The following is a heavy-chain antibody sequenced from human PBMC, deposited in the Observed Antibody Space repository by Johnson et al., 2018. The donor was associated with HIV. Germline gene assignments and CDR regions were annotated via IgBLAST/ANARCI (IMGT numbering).Heavy chain of an antibody. CDR1: GFTFSSYW. CDR3: ASPKTPTRVVRGAFDI. J-gene: IGHJ3*02. CDR2: INSDGSRT. V-gene: IGHV3-74*02. D-gene: IGHD3-10*01. Sequence: VQLVESGGGVIQPGGSLTLSCAASGFTFSSYWMHWVRQVAGKGLVWVARINSDGSRTNYADSVKGRFTISRDNAKNTLYLQMNSLRAEDTAVYYCASPKTPTRVVRGAFDIWGQGTMVTVSS.